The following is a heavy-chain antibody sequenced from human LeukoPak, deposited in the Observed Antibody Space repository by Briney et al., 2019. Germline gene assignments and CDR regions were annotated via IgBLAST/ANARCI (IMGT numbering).Heavy chain of an antibody. J-gene: IGHJ5*02. CDR3: AKDRVYGGNAGWFDP. CDR1: GFTFTNYG. CDR2: ISASGDIT. Sequence: GGSLRLSCAASGFTFTNYGMNWVRQAPGKGLEWVSTISASGDITYYADSVKGRYIISRDNSKNALYLQVSGLRAEDTAVYYCAKDRVYGGNAGWFDPRGQGTLVTVSS. V-gene: IGHV3-23*01. D-gene: IGHD4-23*01.